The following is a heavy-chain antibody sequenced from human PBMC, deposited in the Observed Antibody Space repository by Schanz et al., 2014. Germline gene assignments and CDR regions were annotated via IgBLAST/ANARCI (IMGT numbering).Heavy chain of an antibody. CDR1: GYIFRMYA. D-gene: IGHD1-26*01. V-gene: IGHV3-48*02. CDR2: ISSSSSTI. J-gene: IGHJ4*02. Sequence: GHLVESGGGVVQPGRSLRLSCAASGYIFRMYAVHWVRQAPGQGLEWVSYISSSSSTIYYADSVKGRFTISRDNAKNSLYLQMNSLRDEDTAVYYCARGGATRFDYWGQGTLVTVSS. CDR3: ARGGATRFDY.